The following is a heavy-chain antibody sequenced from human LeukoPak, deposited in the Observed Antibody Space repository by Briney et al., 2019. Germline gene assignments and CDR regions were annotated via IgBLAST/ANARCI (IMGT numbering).Heavy chain of an antibody. CDR1: GYTFTSYY. D-gene: IGHD3-9*01. CDR3: AREGRYFDWPGDYYYGMDV. Sequence: ASLKVSCKASGYTFTSYYMHWVRQAPGQGLEWMGIINPSGGRTSYAQKFQGRVTMSRDTSTSTVYMELSSLRSEDTAVYYCAREGRYFDWPGDYYYGMDVWGKGTTVTVSS. V-gene: IGHV1-46*01. CDR2: INPSGGRT. J-gene: IGHJ6*04.